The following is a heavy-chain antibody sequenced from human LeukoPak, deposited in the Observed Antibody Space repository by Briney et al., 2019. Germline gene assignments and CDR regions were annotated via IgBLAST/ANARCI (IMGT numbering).Heavy chain of an antibody. CDR1: GYNYKTYG. V-gene: IGHV1-18*01. J-gene: IGHJ4*02. CDR2: INAYSGNT. CDR3: VFGERSSTSCYPRRDY. Sequence: GASVKVSCKASGYNYKTYGISWVRQAPGQGLEWMGWINAYSGNTAYKQSVQGRLTMATDTSTTTAYMELRSLRSDDTATYYCVFGERSSTSCYPRRDYWGQGTLVTVSS. D-gene: IGHD2-2*01.